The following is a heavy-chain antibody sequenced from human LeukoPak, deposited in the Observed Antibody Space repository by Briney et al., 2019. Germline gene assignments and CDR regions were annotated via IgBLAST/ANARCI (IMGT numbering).Heavy chain of an antibody. CDR1: GYTFTSYG. D-gene: IGHD6-19*01. CDR3: AREFGGWYGGDYYYYGMDV. CDR2: VSAYNGNT. V-gene: IGHV1-18*01. Sequence: ASVKVSCKASGYTFTSYGIRWVRQAPGQGLEWMGWVSAYNGNTNYAQKLQGRVTMTTDTSTSTAYMELRSLRSDDTAVYYCAREFGGWYGGDYYYYGMDVWGQGTTVTVSS. J-gene: IGHJ6*02.